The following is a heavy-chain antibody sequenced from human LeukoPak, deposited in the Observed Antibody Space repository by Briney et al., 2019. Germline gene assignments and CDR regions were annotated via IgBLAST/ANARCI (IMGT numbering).Heavy chain of an antibody. J-gene: IGHJ4*02. CDR1: GFTFSTYW. CDR3: ARDLDYGGRSNCDH. CDR2: IKSDGRSI. Sequence: GRSLTLSCAASGFTFSTYWTHCVRHAPGKGLVGVSRIKSDGRSIMYADSVRGRFNISRDNAKNTLYLQMNSLRAEDTAVYYCARDLDYGGRSNCDHWGQGTLVSV. D-gene: IGHD4-23*01. V-gene: IGHV3-74*03.